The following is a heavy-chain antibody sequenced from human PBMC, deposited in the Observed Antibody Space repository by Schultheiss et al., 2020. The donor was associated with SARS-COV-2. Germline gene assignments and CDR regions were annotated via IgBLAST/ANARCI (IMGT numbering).Heavy chain of an antibody. CDR2: IYYSGST. V-gene: IGHV4-59*12. D-gene: IGHD3-22*01. Sequence: SETLSLTCTVSGGSISSYYWSWIRQPPGKGLEWIGYIYYSGSTYYNPSLKSRVTISVDTSKNQFSLKLSSVTAADTAVYYCARTAAQIVVVMKAFDIWGQGTMVTVSS. CDR3: ARTAAQIVVVMKAFDI. CDR1: GGSISSYY. J-gene: IGHJ3*02.